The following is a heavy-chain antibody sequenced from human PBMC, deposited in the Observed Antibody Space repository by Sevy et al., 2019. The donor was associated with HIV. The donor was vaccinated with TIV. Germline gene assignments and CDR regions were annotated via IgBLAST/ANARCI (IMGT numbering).Heavy chain of an antibody. CDR2: ISSSSSYI. CDR1: GFTFSSYS. D-gene: IGHD6-13*01. Sequence: GGSLRLSCAASGFTFSSYSMNWVRQAPGKGLEWDSSISSSSSYIYYADSVKGRFTISRDNAKNSLYLQMNSLRAEDTAVYYCARGPGSWDIDYWGQGTLVTVSS. CDR3: ARGPGSWDIDY. J-gene: IGHJ4*02. V-gene: IGHV3-21*01.